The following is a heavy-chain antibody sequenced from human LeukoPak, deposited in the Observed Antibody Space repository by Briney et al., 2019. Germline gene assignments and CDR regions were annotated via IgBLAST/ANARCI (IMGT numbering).Heavy chain of an antibody. CDR1: GFTFTTYG. V-gene: IGHV3-30*03. Sequence: GGSLRLSCAASGFTFTTYGMHWVRQAPGKGLEWVALISFHGSEKYYAESVKGRFTISRDNAKNSLYLQMNSLRAEDTAVYYCARGGGTGDHYYYYYMDVWGKGTTVTVSS. J-gene: IGHJ6*03. CDR2: ISFHGSEK. CDR3: ARGGGTGDHYYYYYMDV. D-gene: IGHD7-27*01.